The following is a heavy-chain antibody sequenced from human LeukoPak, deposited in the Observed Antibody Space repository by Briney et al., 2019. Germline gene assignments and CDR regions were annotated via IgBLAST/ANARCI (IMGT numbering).Heavy chain of an antibody. CDR2: ISSSGSTI. Sequence: GRSLRLSCAASGFTFSDYYMSWIRQAPGKGLEWVSYISSSGSTIYYADSVKGRFTISRDNAKNSLYLQMNSLRAEDTAVYYCARNLNYYYDSSGYLDYWGQGTLVTVSS. CDR3: ARNLNYYYDSSGYLDY. CDR1: GFTFSDYY. J-gene: IGHJ4*02. V-gene: IGHV3-11*01. D-gene: IGHD3-22*01.